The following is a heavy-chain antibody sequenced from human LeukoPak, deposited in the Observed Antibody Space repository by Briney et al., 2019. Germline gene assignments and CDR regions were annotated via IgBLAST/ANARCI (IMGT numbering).Heavy chain of an antibody. CDR2: VADNGDP. V-gene: IGHV3-23*01. J-gene: IGHJ4*02. Sequence: GGSLRLSCAASGFTFSSYSMNWVRQAPGKGLEWVSTVADNGDPYYADSVRGRFTISRENSKSTVSLQLNSLRAEDTAVYYCAKAVCSGAGCDRFDYWGQGTLVTVSS. CDR1: GFTFSSYS. CDR3: AKAVCSGAGCDRFDY. D-gene: IGHD2-15*01.